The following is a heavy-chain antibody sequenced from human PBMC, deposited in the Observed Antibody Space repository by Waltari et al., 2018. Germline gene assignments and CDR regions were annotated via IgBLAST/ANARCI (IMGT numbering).Heavy chain of an antibody. CDR3: ARGRGSSSFNWFDP. D-gene: IGHD6-6*01. V-gene: IGHV4-61*02. CDR1: GGSIRTGSSF. J-gene: IGHJ5*02. Sequence: QVQLQESGPGLVKPSQTLPITCTVSGGSIRTGSSFWSWIRQPAGKGLEGIGRINTSGSTNYNPSLKGRVTISVDTSKNQFSLKLSSVTAADTAVYYCARGRGSSSFNWFDPWGQGTLVTVSS. CDR2: INTSGST.